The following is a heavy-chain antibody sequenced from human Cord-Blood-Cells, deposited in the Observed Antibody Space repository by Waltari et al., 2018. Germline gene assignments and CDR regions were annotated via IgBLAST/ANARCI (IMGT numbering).Heavy chain of an antibody. J-gene: IGHJ4*02. V-gene: IGHV3-30*18. CDR1: GFPFSSSG. CDR2: ISYDGSNK. CDR3: AKDSFDY. Sequence: QVQLVESGGGVVQPGRSMRLSCAAAGFPFSSSGMHWVRQAPGKGLEWVAVISYDGSNKYYADSVKGRFTISRDNSKNTLYLQMNSLRAEDTAVYYCAKDSFDYWGQGTLVTVSS.